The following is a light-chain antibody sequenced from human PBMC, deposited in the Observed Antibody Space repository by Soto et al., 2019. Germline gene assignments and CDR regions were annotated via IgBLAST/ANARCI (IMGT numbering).Light chain of an antibody. CDR3: QSYDSSLRAV. CDR1: SSNIGAGYD. V-gene: IGLV1-40*01. Sequence: QAVVTQPPSVSGAPGQRVTISCTGSSSNIGAGYDVHWYQQLPGTAPKLLIYGNSNRPSGVPDRFSGSKSGTPASLAITGLQAEDEADYYCQSYDSSLRAVFGGGTKLTVL. J-gene: IGLJ2*01. CDR2: GNS.